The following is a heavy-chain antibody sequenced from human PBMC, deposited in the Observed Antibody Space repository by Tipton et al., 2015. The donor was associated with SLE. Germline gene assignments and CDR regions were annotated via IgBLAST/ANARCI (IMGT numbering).Heavy chain of an antibody. J-gene: IGHJ4*02. V-gene: IGHV3-30*18. CDR3: AKSRGTTTVVTPGY. CDR1: GFTFSTYG. Sequence: SLRLSCAASGFTFSTYGLHWVRQAPGKGLEWVAVISYDGSNKYYADSVKGRFTISRDNSKNTLYLQMNSLRAEDTAVYYCAKSRGTTTVVTPGYWGQGTLVTVSS. CDR2: ISYDGSNK. D-gene: IGHD4-23*01.